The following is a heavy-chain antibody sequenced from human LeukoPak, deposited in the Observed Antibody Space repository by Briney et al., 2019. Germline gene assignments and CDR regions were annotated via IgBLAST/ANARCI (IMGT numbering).Heavy chain of an antibody. J-gene: IGHJ6*03. Sequence: SETLSLTCTVSGGSISSHYWSWIRQPPGKGLEWIGYIYYSGSTNYNPSLKSRVTISVDTSKNQFTLKLSSVTAADTALYYCARVSMVTRYYYYYMDVWGKGTTVTVSS. V-gene: IGHV4-59*11. CDR1: GGSISSHY. CDR2: IYYSGST. CDR3: ARVSMVTRYYYYYMDV. D-gene: IGHD5-18*01.